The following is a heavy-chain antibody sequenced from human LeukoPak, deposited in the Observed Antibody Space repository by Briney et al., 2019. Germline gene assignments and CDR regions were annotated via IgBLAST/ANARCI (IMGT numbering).Heavy chain of an antibody. CDR3: ARWYYDSSGYLVDY. CDR2: IYYGGST. CDR1: GGSLSSYY. D-gene: IGHD3-22*01. J-gene: IGHJ4*02. V-gene: IGHV4-59*01. Sequence: SETLSLTCTVSGGSLSSYYWSWVRQPPGKGLEWIGYIYYGGSTNYNPSLKSRVTISVDTSKNQFSLKLSSVTAADTAVYYCARWYYDSSGYLVDYWSQGTLVTVSS.